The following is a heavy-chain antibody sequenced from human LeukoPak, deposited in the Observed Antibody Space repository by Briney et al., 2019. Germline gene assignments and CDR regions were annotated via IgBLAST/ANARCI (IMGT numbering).Heavy chain of an antibody. Sequence: ASVNVSCKASGYTFTKSDYMHWVRQAPGRGLEWMGILNPSDGTTFYAQKFQGRVTMTRDTSTNTVYMELSSLRSEDTAVFYCASGGVHCSSTSCSSRSSTYYYYYMDVWGKGTTVTVSS. CDR1: GYTFTKSDY. V-gene: IGHV1-46*01. CDR3: ASGGVHCSSTSCSSRSSTYYYYYMDV. CDR2: LNPSDGTT. J-gene: IGHJ6*03. D-gene: IGHD2-2*01.